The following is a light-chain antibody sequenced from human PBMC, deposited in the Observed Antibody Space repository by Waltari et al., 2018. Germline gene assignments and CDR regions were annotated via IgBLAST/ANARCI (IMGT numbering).Light chain of an antibody. CDR3: SSYTSISTWV. CDR1: SNDVGGYNY. CDR2: DVS. V-gene: IGLV2-14*03. J-gene: IGLJ3*02. Sequence: QSALTQPASVSGSPGQSLTISCTGTSNDVGGYNYVSWYQQHPGKAPKLMIYDVSKRPSGVSNRFSGSKSGNTASLTISGLQAEDEDDYYCSSYTSISTWVFGGGTKLTVL.